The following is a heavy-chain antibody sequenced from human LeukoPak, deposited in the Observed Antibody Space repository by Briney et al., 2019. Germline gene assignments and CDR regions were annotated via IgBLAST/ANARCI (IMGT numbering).Heavy chain of an antibody. J-gene: IGHJ6*03. CDR1: GFIFSDYY. D-gene: IGHD5-12*01. Sequence: PGGSLRLSCAASGFIFSDYYMSWIRQAPGKGLEWVSYISSSGSTKYYADSVKGRFTISRDTAKNSLYLQMNSLRAEDTAVYYCARDIKGYDSNSYYYYYMDVWGKGTTVTVSS. V-gene: IGHV3-11*04. CDR3: ARDIKGYDSNSYYYYYMDV. CDR2: ISSSGSTK.